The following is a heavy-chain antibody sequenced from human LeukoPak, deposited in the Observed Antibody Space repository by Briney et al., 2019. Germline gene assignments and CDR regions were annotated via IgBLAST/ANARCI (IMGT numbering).Heavy chain of an antibody. J-gene: IGHJ3*02. Sequence: GGSLRLSCAASGFTVSSNYMSWVRQAPGKGLEWVSVIYSGGSTYYADSVKGRFTISRDNSKNTLYLQMNSLRAEDTAVYYCAKDAEIWPDAFDIWGQGTMVTVSS. D-gene: IGHD2/OR15-2a*01. CDR2: IYSGGST. V-gene: IGHV3-66*01. CDR3: AKDAEIWPDAFDI. CDR1: GFTVSSNY.